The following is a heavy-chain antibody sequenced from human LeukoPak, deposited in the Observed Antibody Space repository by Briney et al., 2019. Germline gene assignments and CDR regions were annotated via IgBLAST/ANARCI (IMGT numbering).Heavy chain of an antibody. CDR1: GGSFSGYY. Sequence: PSETLSLTCAVYGGSFSGYYWSWIRQPPGKGLGWIGSIYYSGSTYYNPSLKSRVTLSVDTSKNQFSLKLSSVTAADTAVYYCATQILLCHYYWGQGTLVTVSS. J-gene: IGHJ4*02. CDR3: ATQILLCHYY. D-gene: IGHD2-21*01. CDR2: IYYSGST. V-gene: IGHV4-34*01.